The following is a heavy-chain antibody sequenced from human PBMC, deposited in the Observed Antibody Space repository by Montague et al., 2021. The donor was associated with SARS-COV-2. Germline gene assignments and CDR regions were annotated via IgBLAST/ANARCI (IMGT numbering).Heavy chain of an antibody. D-gene: IGHD3-16*01. V-gene: IGHV4-39*02. CDR1: GGSISSSTYY. CDR2: LYNGGTT. CDR3: AGTSKLRESSSGNYYYHAMDV. Sequence: SETLSLTCNVSGGSISSSTYYWGWIRQPPGKGLEWIGNLYNGGTTYYSPTLKSRVTISVDTSKNHFSLNMASVTAADTAVYYCAGTSKLRESSSGNYYYHAMDVRGQGTTVTVSS. J-gene: IGHJ6*02.